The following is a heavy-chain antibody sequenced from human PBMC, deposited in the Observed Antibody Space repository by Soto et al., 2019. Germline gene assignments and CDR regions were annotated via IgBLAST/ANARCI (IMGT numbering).Heavy chain of an antibody. CDR1: GYPVTAYY. CDR2: INPATGAA. CDR3: ARGGGVGVAGSAAFDM. D-gene: IGHD3-3*01. Sequence: QLHLVQSGAVVKKPGASVTVSCSASGYPVTAYYMHWVRQAPGRGLEWMGGINPATGAAKYTQTFQGRATMTRDTSTGTVFMELSGLTSEDTAVFYCARGGGVGVAGSAAFDMWGQGTVVTVSS. J-gene: IGHJ3*02. V-gene: IGHV1-2*02.